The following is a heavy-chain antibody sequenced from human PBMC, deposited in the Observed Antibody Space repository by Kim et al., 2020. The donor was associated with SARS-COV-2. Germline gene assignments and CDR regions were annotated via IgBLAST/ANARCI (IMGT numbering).Heavy chain of an antibody. Sequence: KIRVTISVDTSKNQFSLKLSSVTAADTAVYYCARARRITIFGVVRSYFDYWGQGTLVTVSS. J-gene: IGHJ4*02. D-gene: IGHD3-3*01. V-gene: IGHV4-59*01. CDR3: ARARRITIFGVVRSYFDY.